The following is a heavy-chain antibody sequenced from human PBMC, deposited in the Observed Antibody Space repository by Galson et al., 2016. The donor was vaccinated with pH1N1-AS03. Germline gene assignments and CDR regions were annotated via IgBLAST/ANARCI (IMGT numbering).Heavy chain of an antibody. D-gene: IGHD2-21*01. Sequence: SVKGRFTISRDDSKNMLYLQMNSLRAEDTAVYFCAKDRIGAYYSFGMDVWGQGTTVTVS. V-gene: IGHV3-30*02. CDR3: AKDRIGAYYSFGMDV. J-gene: IGHJ6*02.